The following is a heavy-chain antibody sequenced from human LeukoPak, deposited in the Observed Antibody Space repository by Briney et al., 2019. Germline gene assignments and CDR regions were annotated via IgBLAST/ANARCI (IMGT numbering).Heavy chain of an antibody. CDR2: IYYSGST. CDR1: GGSISSSSYY. Sequence: SETLSLTCTVSGGSISSSSYYWGWIRQPPGKGLEWIGSIYYSGSTYYNPSLKSRVTVSVDTSKNQSSLKLSSVTAADTAVYYCARANSGWYGDFDYWGQGTLVTVSS. V-gene: IGHV4-39*07. J-gene: IGHJ4*02. D-gene: IGHD6-19*01. CDR3: ARANSGWYGDFDY.